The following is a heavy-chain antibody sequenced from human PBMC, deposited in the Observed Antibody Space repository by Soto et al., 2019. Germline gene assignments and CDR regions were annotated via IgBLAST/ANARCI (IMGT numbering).Heavy chain of an antibody. Sequence: EVQLVESGGGLVKPGGSLRLSCAASRFTFSSYSMNWVRQAPGKGLEWVSSISSSSSYIYYADSVKGRFTISRDNAKNSLYLQLNSLRAEDTAVYYCARDLRGMDVWGKGTTVTVSS. CDR1: RFTFSSYS. J-gene: IGHJ6*03. CDR2: ISSSSSYI. V-gene: IGHV3-21*01. CDR3: ARDLRGMDV.